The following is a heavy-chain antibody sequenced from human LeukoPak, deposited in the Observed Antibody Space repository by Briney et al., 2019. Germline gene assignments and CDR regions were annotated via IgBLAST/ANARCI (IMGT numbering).Heavy chain of an antibody. D-gene: IGHD3-22*01. V-gene: IGHV3-48*01. CDR2: ITSSSSII. CDR1: GFTFSRYS. CDR3: ARVLHKRNYDSSDYYGS. Sequence: GGSLRLSCAASGFTFSRYSMNWVRQAPGKGLEWVSYITSSSSIIYYADSVKGRFTISRDNAKNSLYLQLNSLRAEDTAVYYCARVLHKRNYDSSDYYGSWGQGTLVTVSS. J-gene: IGHJ5*02.